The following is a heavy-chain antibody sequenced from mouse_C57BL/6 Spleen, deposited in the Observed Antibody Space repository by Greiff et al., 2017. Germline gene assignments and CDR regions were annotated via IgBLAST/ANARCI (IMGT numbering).Heavy chain of an antibody. V-gene: IGHV3-6*01. CDR2: ISYDGSN. CDR3: ATMDY. Sequence: EVQLVESGPGLVKPSPSLSLTCSVTGYSITSGYYWNWIRQFPGNKLEWMGYISYDGSNNFNPSFKNRISITRDTSKNQFFVKLNSVTTEDTATYYCATMDYWGQGTSVTVSS. J-gene: IGHJ4*01. CDR1: GYSITSGYY.